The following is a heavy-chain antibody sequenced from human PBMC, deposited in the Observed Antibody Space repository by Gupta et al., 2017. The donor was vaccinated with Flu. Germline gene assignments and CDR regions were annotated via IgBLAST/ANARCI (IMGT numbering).Heavy chain of an antibody. V-gene: IGHV5-10-1*01. CDR2: IDPSASYT. D-gene: IGHD6-13*01. CDR3: AISSFIAAAGPYYFDY. J-gene: IGHJ4*02. Sequence: EVQLVQSGAEVKKPGESLRNSCKGYGYSFTRYWISWVRQMPGKGLEWMGRIDPSASYTNYTPSFQGHVTISADKSISSAYLQWRSLKASDTAMYYCAISSFIAAAGPYYFDYWGQGTLGTVSS. CDR1: GYSFTRYW.